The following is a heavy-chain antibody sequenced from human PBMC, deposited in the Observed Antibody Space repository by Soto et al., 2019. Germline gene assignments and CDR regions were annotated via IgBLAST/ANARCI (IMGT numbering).Heavy chain of an antibody. Sequence: EVQLVESGGGLVQPGESLRLSCAASGFTFSNSWMSWVRQAPGKGLEWVANIKEDGSEKDYVDPVKGRFTITRDNAKNSLYLQMNNLRAEDTAVYFCTRKRFGMDVWGQGTTVNVSS. V-gene: IGHV3-7*03. CDR1: GFTFSNSW. J-gene: IGHJ6*02. CDR2: IKEDGSEK. CDR3: TRKRFGMDV.